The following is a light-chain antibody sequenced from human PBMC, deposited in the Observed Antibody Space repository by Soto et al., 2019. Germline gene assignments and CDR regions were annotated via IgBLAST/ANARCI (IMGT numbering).Light chain of an antibody. CDR3: AAWDDSLNSVV. J-gene: IGLJ2*01. CDR2: SND. Sequence: QSVLTQPPSASGAPGQRVTVSCSGSSSNIGTNTVNWYQQLPETAPKLLIYSNDQRPSGVPDRFSGSKSGTSASLAISGLQSEDEADYYCAAWDDSLNSVVFGGGTKLTVL. CDR1: SSNIGTNT. V-gene: IGLV1-44*01.